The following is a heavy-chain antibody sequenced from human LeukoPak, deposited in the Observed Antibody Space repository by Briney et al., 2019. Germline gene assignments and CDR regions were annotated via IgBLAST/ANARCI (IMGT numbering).Heavy chain of an antibody. CDR2: MNPNSGST. CDR3: ARYSSWYRDWFDP. CDR1: GYTFTSYD. D-gene: IGHD6-13*01. V-gene: IGHV1-8*01. J-gene: IGHJ5*02. Sequence: ASVKVSCKASGYTFTSYDINWVRQATGQGLEWMGWMNPNSGSTGCAQKFQGRVTMTRNPFTSTAYMELSSLRSEDTAVYYCARYSSWYRDWFDPWGQGTLVTVSS.